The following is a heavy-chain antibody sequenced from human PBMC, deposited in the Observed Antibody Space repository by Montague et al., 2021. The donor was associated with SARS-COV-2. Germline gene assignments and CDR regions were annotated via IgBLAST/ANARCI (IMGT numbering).Heavy chain of an antibody. CDR3: ARNPGEYYGMDV. J-gene: IGHJ6*02. Sequence: TLSLTCTVSGDYISAGGYYWSWIRQPAGKGLEWIGRIYSSGSINYNPSLKTRITLSVDTSKNQLSLRLNSVTAADTAVYYCARNPGEYYGMDVWGQGTTVTVSS. CDR1: GDYISAGGYY. D-gene: IGHD3-16*01. V-gene: IGHV4-61*02. CDR2: IYSSGSI.